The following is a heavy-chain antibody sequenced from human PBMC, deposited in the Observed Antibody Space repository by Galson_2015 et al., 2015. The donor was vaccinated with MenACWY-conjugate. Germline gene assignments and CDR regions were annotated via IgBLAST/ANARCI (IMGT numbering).Heavy chain of an antibody. Sequence: SLRLSCAASGFTFGNAWMSWFRQAPGKGLEWVGFIRNKAYGGTTEYAASVKGRFTISRDDSKSIAYLQMNSLKTEDTAVYYCSRDYYDSSGYYLPFDYWGQGTLVTVSS. D-gene: IGHD3-22*01. V-gene: IGHV3-49*03. CDR2: IRNKAYGGTT. J-gene: IGHJ4*02. CDR3: SRDYYDSSGYYLPFDY. CDR1: GFTFGNAW.